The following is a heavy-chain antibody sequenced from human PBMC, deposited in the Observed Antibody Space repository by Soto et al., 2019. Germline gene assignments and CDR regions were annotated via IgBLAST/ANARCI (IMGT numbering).Heavy chain of an antibody. Sequence: QVQLVQSGAEVKKPGSSVKVSCKASGGTFSSYTISWVRQAPGQGLEWMGRIIPILGIANYAQKFQGRVTITADKSTSTAYMELSSLRSEDTAVYYCARDQGIAAAGTVYGMDVWGQGTTVTVSS. J-gene: IGHJ6*02. D-gene: IGHD6-13*01. V-gene: IGHV1-69*08. CDR1: GGTFSSYT. CDR2: IIPILGIA. CDR3: ARDQGIAAAGTVYGMDV.